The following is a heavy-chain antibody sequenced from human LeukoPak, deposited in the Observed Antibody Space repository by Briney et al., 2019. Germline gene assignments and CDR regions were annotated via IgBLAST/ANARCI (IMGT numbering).Heavy chain of an antibody. CDR2: INHSGST. CDR3: ARAVLGVSPPFDY. Sequence: SETLSLTCAVYGGSFSGYYWSWIRQPPGKGLEWIGEINHSGSTNYNPSLKSRVTISVDTSKNQFSLKLSSVTAADTAVYYRARAVLGVSPPFDYWGQGTLVTVSS. D-gene: IGHD3-16*01. J-gene: IGHJ4*02. CDR1: GGSFSGYY. V-gene: IGHV4-34*01.